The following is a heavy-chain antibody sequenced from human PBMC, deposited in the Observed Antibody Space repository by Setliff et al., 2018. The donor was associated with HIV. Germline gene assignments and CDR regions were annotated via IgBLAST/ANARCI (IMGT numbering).Heavy chain of an antibody. J-gene: IGHJ6*03. CDR1: GDSIRGYY. V-gene: IGHV4-34*01. Sequence: SETLSLTCTVSGDSIRGYYWSWIRQPPGKGLEWIGEINHSGSTKYNPSLKSRVTISVDTSKNQFSLKLSSVTAADTAVYYCARGTAYYNFWSGYSQDYYYYMDVWGKGTTVTVS. D-gene: IGHD3-3*01. CDR2: INHSGST. CDR3: ARGTAYYNFWSGYSQDYYYYMDV.